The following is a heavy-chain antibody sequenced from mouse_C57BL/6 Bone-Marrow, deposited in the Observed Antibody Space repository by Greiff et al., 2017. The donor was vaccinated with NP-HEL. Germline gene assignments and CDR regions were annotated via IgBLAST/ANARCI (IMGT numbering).Heavy chain of an antibody. D-gene: IGHD1-1*01. CDR2: INPSNGGT. V-gene: IGHV1-53*01. CDR1: GYTFTSYW. J-gene: IGHJ4*01. Sequence: QVQLQQSGTELVKPGASVKLSCKASGYTFTSYWMHWVKQRPGQGLEWIGNINPSNGGTNYNEKFKSKATLTVDKSSSTAYMQLSRLTSEDSAVYYCARYYYGSSYDYYAMDYWGQGTSVTVSS. CDR3: ARYYYGSSYDYYAMDY.